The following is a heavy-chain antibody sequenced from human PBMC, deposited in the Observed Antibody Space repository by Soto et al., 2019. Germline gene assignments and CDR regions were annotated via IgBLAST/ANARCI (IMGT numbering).Heavy chain of an antibody. V-gene: IGHV1-69*12. CDR2: IMPVFPTP. D-gene: IGHD3-3*02. CDR3: ARDKDRQQLGGNYYYIMDV. J-gene: IGHJ6*01. Sequence: QVQLVQSGAEVKKPGSSVKVSCKTSGGTFRTSAISWVRQAPGQGLEWMGGIMPVFPTPDYAQKFQGRVTITADESMGTAYMELSSLRSEDTAVYYCARDKDRQQLGGNYYYIMDVWSQGTTVTVSS. CDR1: GGTFRTSA.